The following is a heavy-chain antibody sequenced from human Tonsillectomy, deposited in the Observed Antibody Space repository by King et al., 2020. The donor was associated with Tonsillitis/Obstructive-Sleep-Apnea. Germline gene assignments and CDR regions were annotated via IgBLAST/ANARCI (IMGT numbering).Heavy chain of an antibody. CDR2: IYPGDSDT. J-gene: IGHJ4*02. V-gene: IGHV5-51*01. CDR3: ARLGVRDSVVVPAAIRWGFDY. D-gene: IGHD2-2*01. CDR1: GYSFTSYW. Sequence: QLVQSGAEVKKPGESLKISCKGSGYSFTSYWIGWVRQMPGKGLEWMGIIYPGDSDTRYSPSFQGQVTISADKSISTAYLQWSSLKASDTAMYYCARLGVRDSVVVPAAIRWGFDYWGQGTLVTVSS.